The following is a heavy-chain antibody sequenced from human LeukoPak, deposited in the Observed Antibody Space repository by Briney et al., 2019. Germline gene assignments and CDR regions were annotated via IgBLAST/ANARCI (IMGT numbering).Heavy chain of an antibody. Sequence: GGSLSLSCAPSRFTFDDYAMHWVRQAPGKGLEWVSRINSNGDNTHYADSVKGRFTISRDNAKNSLYLQMNSLMAKDTALYYCARDGGWYKRGLDYFYYYMDVWGKGTTVTVSS. CDR2: INSNGDNT. CDR1: RFTFDDYA. CDR3: ARDGGWYKRGLDYFYYYMDV. J-gene: IGHJ6*03. V-gene: IGHV3-20*04. D-gene: IGHD6-19*01.